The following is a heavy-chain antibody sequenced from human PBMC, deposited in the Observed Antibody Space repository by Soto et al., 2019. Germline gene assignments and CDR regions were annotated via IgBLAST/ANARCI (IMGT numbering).Heavy chain of an antibody. D-gene: IGHD5-12*01. CDR2: ISYDGRNK. Sequence: QVQLVESGGGVVQPGRSLRLSCAASGFTFSSYAMHWVRQAPGKGLEWVAVISYDGRNKYYADSVKGRFTISRDNSKNTLYLQMNSLRAEDTAGYYCVRDLNSGYDYWGQGTLVTVPS. V-gene: IGHV3-30*04. J-gene: IGHJ4*02. CDR1: GFTFSSYA. CDR3: VRDLNSGYDY.